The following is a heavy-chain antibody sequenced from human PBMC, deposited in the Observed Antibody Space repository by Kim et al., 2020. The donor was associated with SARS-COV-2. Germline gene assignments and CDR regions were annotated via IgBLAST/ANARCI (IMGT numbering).Heavy chain of an antibody. Sequence: SETLSLTCTVSGGSISSYYWSWIRQPPGKGLEWIGYIYYSGSTNYNPSLKSRVTISVDTSKNQFSLKLRSVTAADTAVYYCARLRRVVAATGVWFDSWGQGTLVTVSS. D-gene: IGHD2-15*01. CDR1: GGSISSYY. CDR2: IYYSGST. V-gene: IGHV4-59*01. J-gene: IGHJ5*01. CDR3: ARLRRVVAATGVWFDS.